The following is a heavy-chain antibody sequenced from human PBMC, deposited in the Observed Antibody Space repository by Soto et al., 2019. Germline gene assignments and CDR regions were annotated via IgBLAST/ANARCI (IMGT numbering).Heavy chain of an antibody. V-gene: IGHV3-21*01. D-gene: IGHD2-2*01. Sequence: GGSLRLSCTVSGFTFSSYNMNWVRQAPGKGLEWVSSISSTGSYMYYADSVKGRFTISRDNPKNSLYLQMNSLRAEDTAIYYCARAGMWGGYCSVTNCYKTFDYWGQGALVTVSS. CDR1: GFTFSSYN. J-gene: IGHJ4*02. CDR3: ARAGMWGGYCSVTNCYKTFDY. CDR2: ISSTGSYM.